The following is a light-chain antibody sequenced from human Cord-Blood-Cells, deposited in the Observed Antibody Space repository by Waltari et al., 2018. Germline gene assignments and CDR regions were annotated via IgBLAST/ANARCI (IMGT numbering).Light chain of an antibody. CDR1: VLAKKY. Sequence: SYELTQPSSVSVSPGQTARITCSGDVLAKKYARCFQQKPDQAPVLGIYNDGERPSGIPERFSGASSGTTVALTIRGAQVEDEADYYCYSAADNSLGVFGGGTKLTVL. J-gene: IGLJ2*01. CDR3: YSAADNSLGV. CDR2: NDG. V-gene: IGLV3-27*01.